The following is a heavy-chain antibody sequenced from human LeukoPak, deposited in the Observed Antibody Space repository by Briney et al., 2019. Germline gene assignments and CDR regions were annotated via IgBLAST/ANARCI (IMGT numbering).Heavy chain of an antibody. CDR2: IKQDGSEK. CDR3: ARRSYGSWGY. J-gene: IGHJ4*02. Sequence: GGSLRLSCAASGFIVSSNYMSWVRQAPGKGLEWVASIKQDGSEKHYVDSVKGRFTISRDNAKNSVFLQMDSLRAEDTAVYYCARRSYGSWGYWGQGTLVTVSS. CDR1: GFIVSSNY. V-gene: IGHV3-7*01. D-gene: IGHD3-16*02.